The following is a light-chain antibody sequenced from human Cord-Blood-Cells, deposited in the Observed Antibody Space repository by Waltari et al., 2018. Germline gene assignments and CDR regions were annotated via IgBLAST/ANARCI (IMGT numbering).Light chain of an antibody. CDR1: SSDVGSYHL. V-gene: IGLV2-23*01. CDR3: CSYAGSSTVYV. Sequence: QSALTQPASVSGSPGQSITISCTGTSSDVGSYHLVSWYQQHPGKAPKLMIYEGSKRPSGVSNRFSGSKSGNTASLTISGRQAEDEADYYCCSYAGSSTVYVFGTGTKVTVL. CDR2: EGS. J-gene: IGLJ1*01.